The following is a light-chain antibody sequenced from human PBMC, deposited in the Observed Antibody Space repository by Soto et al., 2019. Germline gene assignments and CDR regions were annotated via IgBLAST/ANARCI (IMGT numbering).Light chain of an antibody. V-gene: IGKV3-20*01. J-gene: IGKJ5*01. CDR1: QSVSSSY. Sequence: EIVLTQSPGTLSLSPGEGATLSCRASQSVSSSYIAWYQQRPGQTPSLLIYGASTRATGIPDRFSGSGSGTHFTLTISRLEPGDFAVYYCQHFGGTTSTFGQGTRLEIK. CDR3: QHFGGTTST. CDR2: GAS.